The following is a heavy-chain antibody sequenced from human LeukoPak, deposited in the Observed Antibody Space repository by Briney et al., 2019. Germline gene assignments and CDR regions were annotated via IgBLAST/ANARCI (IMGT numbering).Heavy chain of an antibody. CDR1: GFTFSSYG. V-gene: IGHV3-33*01. CDR2: IWYDGSNK. J-gene: IGHJ4*02. CDR3: ARESPYGGHFDY. Sequence: GGSLRLSCAASGFTFSSYGMHWVRQAPGKGLEWVAVIWYDGSNKYYADSVKGRFTISRDNSKNTLYLQMNSLRAEDTAVYYCARESPYGGHFDYWGQGTLVTVSS. D-gene: IGHD4-23*01.